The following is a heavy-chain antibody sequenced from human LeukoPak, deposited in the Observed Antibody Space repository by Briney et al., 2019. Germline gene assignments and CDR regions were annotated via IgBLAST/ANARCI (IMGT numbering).Heavy chain of an antibody. CDR1: GFSLSTSGMC. CDR3: ARMAGSVAGTTFGMDV. Sequence: SGPALVKPTQTLTLTCTFSGFSLSTSGMCVSWIRQPPGKALEWLARIDWDDDKYYSTSLKTRLTISKDTSKNQVVLTMTNMDPVDTATYYCARMAGSVAGTTFGMDVRGQGTTVTVSS. CDR2: IDWDDDK. D-gene: IGHD6-19*01. V-gene: IGHV2-70*11. J-gene: IGHJ6*02.